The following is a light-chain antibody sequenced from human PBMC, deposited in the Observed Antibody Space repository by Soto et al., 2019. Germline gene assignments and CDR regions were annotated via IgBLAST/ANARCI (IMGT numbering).Light chain of an antibody. CDR2: KAS. V-gene: IGKV1-5*03. Sequence: DIQMTQSPSTLSASVGDRVTITCRASQSISSWLAWYQQKPGKAPKLLIYKASSLESGVPSTFSGSGSGTEFTLTISSLQPDDFATYYCQQYNSYPISFGHGTRLEIK. CDR3: QQYNSYPIS. CDR1: QSISSW. J-gene: IGKJ5*01.